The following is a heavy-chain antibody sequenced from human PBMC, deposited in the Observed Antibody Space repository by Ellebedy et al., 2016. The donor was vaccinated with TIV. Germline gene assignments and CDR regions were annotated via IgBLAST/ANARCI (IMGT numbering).Heavy chain of an antibody. CDR3: ARPDTVMVWGVGGNFDY. V-gene: IGHV3-74*01. CDR1: GFTFSSYW. CDR2: INSDGSST. D-gene: IGHD5-18*01. Sequence: GGSLRLXXAASGFTFSSYWMHWVRQAPGKGLVWVSRINSDGSSTSYADSVKGRFTISRDNAKNTLYLQMNSLRAEDTAVYYCARPDTVMVWGVGGNFDYWGQGTLVTVSS. J-gene: IGHJ4*02.